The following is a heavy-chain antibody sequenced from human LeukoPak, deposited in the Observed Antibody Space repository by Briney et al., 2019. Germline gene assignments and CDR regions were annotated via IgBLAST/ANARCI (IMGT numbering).Heavy chain of an antibody. CDR2: ISAYNGNT. CDR1: GYTFTSYG. Sequence: ASVKVSCKASGYTFTSYGISWVRQAPGQGLEWMGWISAYNGNTNYAQKLQGRVTMTTDTSTSTAYMELRSLRSDDTAVYCCAHEVVTHGAFDIWGQGTMVTVSS. D-gene: IGHD3-22*01. CDR3: AHEVVTHGAFDI. J-gene: IGHJ3*02. V-gene: IGHV1-18*01.